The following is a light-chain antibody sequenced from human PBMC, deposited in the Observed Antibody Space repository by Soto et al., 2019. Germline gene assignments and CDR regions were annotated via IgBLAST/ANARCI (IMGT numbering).Light chain of an antibody. CDR1: QSVSSN. Sequence: EIVMTQSPATLSVSPGERATLSCRASQSVSSNLAWYQQKPGQAPRLLIYGASTRATGIPARFSGSGSGTDFTLTISSLQSEDSAVYYCQQYNNWPPGLTFGGGTKVEIK. CDR3: QQYNNWPPGLT. V-gene: IGKV3-15*01. CDR2: GAS. J-gene: IGKJ4*01.